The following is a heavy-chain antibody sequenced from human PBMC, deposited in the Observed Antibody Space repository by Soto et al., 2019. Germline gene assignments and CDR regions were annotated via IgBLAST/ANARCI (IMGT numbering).Heavy chain of an antibody. D-gene: IGHD1-1*01. CDR2: IIPMFGTT. Sequence: QVQLVQSGAEVKKPGSSVKVSCKASGGTFRNYAFNWVRQAPGQGLEWMGGIIPMFGTTNTAQRFQDRVTITADEFTSTAYVELTSVRSEDTAVYYCANSAGTTIHDHYYYLVDVWGQGTTVTVSS. CDR3: ANSAGTTIHDHYYYLVDV. V-gene: IGHV1-69*01. CDR1: GGTFRNYA. J-gene: IGHJ6*02.